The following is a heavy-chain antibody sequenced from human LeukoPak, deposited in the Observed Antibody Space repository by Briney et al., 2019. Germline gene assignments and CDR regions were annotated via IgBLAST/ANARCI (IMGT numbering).Heavy chain of an antibody. CDR2: IKSDGRT. Sequence: GGSLRLSCAPAGFTFSNYWMHWVHQAPGKGLVWVSRIKSDGRTNYADSVKGRFTISRDNAKNTVSLQMNSLRAEDTGVYYCARAPSEIGGYYPEYFRHWGQGTLVTVSS. J-gene: IGHJ1*01. V-gene: IGHV3-74*01. D-gene: IGHD3-22*01. CDR3: ARAPSEIGGYYPEYFRH. CDR1: GFTFSNYW.